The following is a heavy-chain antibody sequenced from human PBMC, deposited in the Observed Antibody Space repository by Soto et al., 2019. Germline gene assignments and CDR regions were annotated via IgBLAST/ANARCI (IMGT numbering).Heavy chain of an antibody. J-gene: IGHJ4*02. D-gene: IGHD6-19*01. CDR2: INPNSGGT. V-gene: IGHV1-2*04. CDR1: GYTFTGYY. CDR3: ARTSSGWYTRHFDY. Sequence: ASVKVSCKASGYTFTGYYMHLVRQAPGQGLEWMGWINPNSGGTNYAQKFQGWVTMTRDTSISTAYMELNSLRAEDTAVYYCARTSSGWYTRHFDYWGQGTLVTVSS.